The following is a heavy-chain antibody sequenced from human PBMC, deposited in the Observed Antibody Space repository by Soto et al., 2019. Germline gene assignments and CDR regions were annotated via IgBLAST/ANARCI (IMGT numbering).Heavy chain of an antibody. Sequence: ELLSLSSAVYGAFFSDHYCCWIRQPPGKGLEWVGEVNHRGINNCNPSLKSRVTISADTSKNQFSLKLRSVTAADTAVYYCVASLAASGLNWLEPWGRGTLVTVSS. CDR1: GAFFSDHY. J-gene: IGHJ5*02. CDR3: VASLAASGLNWLEP. D-gene: IGHD6-13*01. CDR2: VNHRGIN. V-gene: IGHV4-34*01.